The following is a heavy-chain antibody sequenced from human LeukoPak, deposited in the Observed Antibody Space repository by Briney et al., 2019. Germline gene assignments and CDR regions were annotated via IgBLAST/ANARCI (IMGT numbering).Heavy chain of an antibody. J-gene: IGHJ4*02. V-gene: IGHV3-20*04. D-gene: IGHD2-15*01. CDR2: INWNGGST. Sequence: PGGSLRLXCAASGFTFDDYGMSWGRQAPGKGLEWVSGINWNGGSTGYADSVKGRFTISRDNAKNSLYLQMNSLRAEDTALYYCARDFQGSEGYWGQGTLVTVSS. CDR3: ARDFQGSEGY. CDR1: GFTFDDYG.